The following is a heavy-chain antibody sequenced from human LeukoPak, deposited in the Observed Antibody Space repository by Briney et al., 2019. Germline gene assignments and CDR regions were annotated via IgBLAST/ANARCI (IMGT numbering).Heavy chain of an antibody. J-gene: IGHJ5*02. Sequence: VASVKVSCKASGYTFTGYYMHWVRQAPGQGLEWMGWINPNSGGTNYEQKFQGRVIMTRDTSISTAYMELSRLRFDDTAVYYCARHMTKANNWFDPWGQGTLVTVSS. V-gene: IGHV1-2*02. CDR3: ARHMTKANNWFDP. CDR2: INPNSGGT. D-gene: IGHD4-11*01. CDR1: GYTFTGYY.